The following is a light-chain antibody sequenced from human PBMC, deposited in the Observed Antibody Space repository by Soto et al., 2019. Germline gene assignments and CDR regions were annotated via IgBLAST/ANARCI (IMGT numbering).Light chain of an antibody. J-gene: IGKJ1*01. V-gene: IGKV3-15*01. Sequence: EIVMTQSPATLSVSPGERATLSCRASQSVSSNLAWYQQKPGQAPRLLIYGASTRATDIPARFSGSGSGTEFTLTISSLQSEDFAVYYCQQSNNWPRTFGQGTKVDIK. CDR3: QQSNNWPRT. CDR1: QSVSSN. CDR2: GAS.